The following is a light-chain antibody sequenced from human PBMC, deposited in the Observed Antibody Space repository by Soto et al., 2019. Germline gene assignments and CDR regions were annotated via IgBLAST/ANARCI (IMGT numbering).Light chain of an antibody. CDR1: QSVTNN. CDR2: SAS. V-gene: IGKV3-15*01. Sequence: EIVMTQSPATLSVSPGEGATLSCRASQSVTNNLAWYQQKPGQSPTLLIYSASTRATGIPARFSGSGSGTEFTIPISSLQSEDFAVYYCQQYNSWPKTFGPGTKVDIK. CDR3: QQYNSWPKT. J-gene: IGKJ3*01.